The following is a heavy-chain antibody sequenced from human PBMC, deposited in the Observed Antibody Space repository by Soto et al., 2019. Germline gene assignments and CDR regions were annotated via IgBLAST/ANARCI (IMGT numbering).Heavy chain of an antibody. J-gene: IGHJ4*02. V-gene: IGHV5-10-1*01. CDR2: IDPSDSYT. CDR1: GYSFTSYW. Sequence: GESLKISCKGSGYSFTSYWISWVRQMPGKGLEWMGRIDPSDSYTNYSPSFQGHVTISADKSISTAYLQWSSLKASDTAMYYCARHVSPAAGNRPSDYWGQGTLVTVSS. D-gene: IGHD6-13*01. CDR3: ARHVSPAAGNRPSDY.